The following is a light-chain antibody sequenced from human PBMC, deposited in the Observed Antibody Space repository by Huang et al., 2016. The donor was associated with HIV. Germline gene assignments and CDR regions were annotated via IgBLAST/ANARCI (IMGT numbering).Light chain of an antibody. CDR2: GAS. Sequence: EIVLTQSPGTLSLSPGERTTPSCRASQSVNSGYLAWYQQKPGQAPRLLIYGASTRATGIPGRFSGSGSGTDFTLTISRLQPEEFAVYYCQQYGSSPATFGQGTKVEVK. CDR3: QQYGSSPAT. V-gene: IGKV3-20*01. J-gene: IGKJ1*01. CDR1: QSVNSGY.